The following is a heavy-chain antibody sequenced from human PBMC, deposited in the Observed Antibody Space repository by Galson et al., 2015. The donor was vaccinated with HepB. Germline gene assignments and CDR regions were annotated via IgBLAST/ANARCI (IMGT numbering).Heavy chain of an antibody. V-gene: IGHV1-3*01. CDR1: GYTFTSYA. D-gene: IGHD5-12*01. CDR2: INAGNGNT. J-gene: IGHJ4*02. CDR3: ARDLKDIVATTLQT. Sequence: SVKVSCKASGYTFTSYAMHWVRQAPGQRLEWMGWINAGNGNTRYSQKFQGRVTITRDTSASTAYMELSSLRSEDTAVYYCARDLKDIVATTLQTWGQGTLVTVSS.